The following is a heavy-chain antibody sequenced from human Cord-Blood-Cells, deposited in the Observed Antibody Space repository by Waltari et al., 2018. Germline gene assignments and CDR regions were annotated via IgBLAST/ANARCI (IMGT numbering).Heavy chain of an antibody. CDR3: ARHELGIRAFDI. V-gene: IGHV4-39*01. D-gene: IGHD3-16*01. J-gene: IGHJ3*02. Sequence: QLQLQESGPGLVKPSETLSLTCTVSGGSISSSSYYWGWIRQPPGKGLELIGSIYYSGSTYYNPSLKSRVTISVDTSKNQFSLKLSSVTAADTAVYYCARHELGIRAFDIWGQGTMVTVSS. CDR1: GGSISSSSYY. CDR2: IYYSGST.